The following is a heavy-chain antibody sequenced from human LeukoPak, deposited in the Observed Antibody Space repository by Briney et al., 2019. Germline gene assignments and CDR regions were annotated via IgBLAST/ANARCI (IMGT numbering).Heavy chain of an antibody. CDR1: GGTFSSYA. D-gene: IGHD4-17*01. CDR3: ARIGQHDYGDYGSDY. CDR2: IIPILGTA. Sequence: GASVKVSCKASGGTFSSYAISWVRQAPGQGLEWMGGIIPILGTANNAQKFQGRVTITADEPTRTAYMELSSLRSEDTAVYYCARIGQHDYGDYGSDYWGQGTLVTVSS. J-gene: IGHJ4*02. V-gene: IGHV1-69*13.